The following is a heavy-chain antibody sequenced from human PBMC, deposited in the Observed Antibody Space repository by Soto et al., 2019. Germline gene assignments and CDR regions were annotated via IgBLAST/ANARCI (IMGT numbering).Heavy chain of an antibody. D-gene: IGHD2-15*01. CDR1: GYTFTSYG. J-gene: IGHJ5*02. CDR3: ARDWEGCSGGSCYSVDWFDP. V-gene: IGHV1-18*01. CDR2: ISAYNGNT. Sequence: ASVKVSCKASGYTFTSYGISWVRQAPGQGLEWMGWISAYNGNTNYAQKLQGRVTMTTDTSTSTAYMELRSLRSDDTAVYYCARDWEGCSGGSCYSVDWFDPWGQGTLVTVSS.